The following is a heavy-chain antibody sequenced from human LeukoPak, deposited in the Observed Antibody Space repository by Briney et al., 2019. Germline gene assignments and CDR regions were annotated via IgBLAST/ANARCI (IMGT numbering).Heavy chain of an antibody. V-gene: IGHV4-61*08. J-gene: IGHJ3*02. D-gene: IGHD2-8*01. CDR3: TRSTNLEAFDI. Sequence: SSETLSLTCTVSGGSISSGDYYWSWIRQPPGKGLEWIGYIYYSGSTNYNPSLKSRVTVSVDTSKNQCSLKLSSVTTADTAVYYCTRSTNLEAFDIWGQGTMVTVSS. CDR1: GGSISSGDYY. CDR2: IYYSGST.